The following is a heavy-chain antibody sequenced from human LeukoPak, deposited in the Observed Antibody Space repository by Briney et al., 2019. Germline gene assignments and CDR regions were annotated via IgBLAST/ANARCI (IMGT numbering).Heavy chain of an antibody. CDR1: GGSISSSNW. V-gene: IGHV4-4*02. J-gene: IGHJ4*02. CDR3: AGLNWNYQLYYFGY. Sequence: PSGTLSLTCAVSGGSISSSNWWSWVRQPPGKGLEWIGEIYHSGSTNYNPSLKSRVTISVDKSKNQFSLKLSSVTAADTAVYYCAGLNWNYQLYYFGYWGQGTLVTVSS. CDR2: IYHSGST. D-gene: IGHD1-7*01.